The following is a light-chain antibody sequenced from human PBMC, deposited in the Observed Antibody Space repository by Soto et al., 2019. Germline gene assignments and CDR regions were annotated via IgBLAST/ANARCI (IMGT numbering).Light chain of an antibody. CDR2: NYV. J-gene: IGLJ2*01. V-gene: IGLV1-40*01. CDR1: RSNIGAGYG. CDR3: QSYDSNLSGSL. Sequence: QSVLTQPPSVSGAPGQRGTISCAGTRSNIGAGYGVHWYQQLPGRAPKLLIHNYVNRPSGVPDRFSGSKSGTSASLAITGLQGEDEGDYYCQSYDSNLSGSLFGGGTKVTVL.